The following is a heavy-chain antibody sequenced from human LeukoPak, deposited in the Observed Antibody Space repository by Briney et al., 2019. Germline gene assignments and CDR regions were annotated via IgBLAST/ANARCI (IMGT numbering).Heavy chain of an antibody. Sequence: SVKVSCKASGGTFSSYAISWVRQAPGQGLEWMGGIIPIFGTANYAQKFQGRVTITADESTSTAYMELSSLRSEDTAVYYCARDLKGSGYSYGPFDYWGQGTLVTVSS. J-gene: IGHJ4*02. V-gene: IGHV1-69*01. CDR1: GGTFSSYA. CDR3: ARDLKGSGYSYGPFDY. CDR2: IIPIFGTA. D-gene: IGHD5-18*01.